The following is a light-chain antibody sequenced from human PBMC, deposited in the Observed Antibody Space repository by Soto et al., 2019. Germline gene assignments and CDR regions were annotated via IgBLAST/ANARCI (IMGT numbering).Light chain of an antibody. CDR2: XAT. CDR3: CSYARSSTVV. CDR1: SNDVGSFNL. V-gene: IGLV2-23*01. Sequence: QLVLTQPASVSGSPGQSITISCSGTSNDVGSFNLVSWYQQHPAKVPKLMIXXATXXXXXXXXXXSGSKSGNTASMTISGXXXXXXXXXYCCSYARSSTVVFGGGTKLTVL. J-gene: IGLJ2*01.